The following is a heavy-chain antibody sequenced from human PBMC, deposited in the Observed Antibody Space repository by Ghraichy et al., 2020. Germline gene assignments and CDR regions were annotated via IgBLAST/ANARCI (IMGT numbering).Heavy chain of an antibody. CDR3: VREYCRGGRCFFGTGGSHFDY. Sequence: GVVNISCAASGFALSDYWMHWVRQAPGKGLLWVSRIKSDGTDRTYADSVKGRFTISRDNAKNTLYLQMNSLRAEDTAVYYCVREYCRGGRCFFGTGGSHFDYWGQGILVTVSS. V-gene: IGHV3-74*01. CDR2: IKSDGTDR. D-gene: IGHD2-15*01. J-gene: IGHJ4*02. CDR1: GFALSDYW.